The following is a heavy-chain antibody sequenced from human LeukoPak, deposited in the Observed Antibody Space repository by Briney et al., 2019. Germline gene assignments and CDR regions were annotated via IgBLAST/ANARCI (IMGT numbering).Heavy chain of an antibody. Sequence: GRSLRLSCAASGFTFSSYCMTWVRQAPGKGLEWVSSISSSSSYIYYADSVKGRFTISRDNAKNSLYLQMNSLRAEDTAVYYCARDLIIWGASLLGAFDSWGQGTMTVSS. V-gene: IGHV3-21*01. CDR1: GFTFSSYC. CDR3: ARDLIIWGASLLGAFDS. CDR2: ISSSSSYI. J-gene: IGHJ3*02. D-gene: IGHD3-16*01.